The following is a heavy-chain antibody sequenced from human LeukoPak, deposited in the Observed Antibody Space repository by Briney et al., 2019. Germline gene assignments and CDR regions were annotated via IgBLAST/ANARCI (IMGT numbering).Heavy chain of an antibody. V-gene: IGHV1-69*06. CDR2: INPIFGTA. D-gene: IGHD3-16*01. Sequence: GASVKVSCKASGYTFTDYYIHWVRQAPGQGLEWMGWINPIFGTANYAQKFRGRVTITADKSTRTAYMELSSLRSEDTAVYYCARDNDSRDPPHFDYWGQGTLVTVSS. CDR3: ARDNDSRDPPHFDY. CDR1: GYTFTDYY. J-gene: IGHJ4*02.